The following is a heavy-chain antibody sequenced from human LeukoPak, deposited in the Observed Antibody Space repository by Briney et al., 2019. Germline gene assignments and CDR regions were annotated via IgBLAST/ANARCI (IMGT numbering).Heavy chain of an antibody. D-gene: IGHD6-19*01. CDR3: AKARGIAVAVDPFDY. CDR2: ASWNSVSI. CDR1: GFTFDDYA. V-gene: IGHV3-9*03. J-gene: IGHJ4*02. Sequence: GRSLRLYCAASGFTFDDYAMQWVRQAPGKGLEWVSGASWNSVSIGYADSVKGRFTISRDNAKNSLYMQMNSLRAEDMALYYRAKARGIAVAVDPFDYWGQGTLVTVSS.